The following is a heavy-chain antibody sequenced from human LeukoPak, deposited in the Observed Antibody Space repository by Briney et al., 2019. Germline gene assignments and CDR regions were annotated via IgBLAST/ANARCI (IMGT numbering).Heavy chain of an antibody. Sequence: SETLSLTCTVSGYSISSGYYWGWVRQSPGKGLEWIGSIYHSGSTYYNPSLKSRVTISVDTSKNQFSLKLSSVTAADTAVYYCARAWSGTPPSNWFDPWGQGTLVTVSS. V-gene: IGHV4-38-2*02. J-gene: IGHJ5*02. D-gene: IGHD6-13*01. CDR3: ARAWSGTPPSNWFDP. CDR2: IYHSGST. CDR1: GYSISSGYY.